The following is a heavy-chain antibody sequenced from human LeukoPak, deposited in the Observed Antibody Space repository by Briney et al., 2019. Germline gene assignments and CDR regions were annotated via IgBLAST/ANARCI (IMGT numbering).Heavy chain of an antibody. V-gene: IGHV3-30*14. CDR2: ISYDGSNK. Sequence: GRSLRLSCAASGFTFSSYAMHWVRQAPGKGLEWVAVISYDGSNKYYADSVKGRFTISRDNSKSTLYLQMNSLRAEDTAVYYCARDRDTAGGYFDYWGQGTLVTVSS. CDR3: ARDRDTAGGYFDY. D-gene: IGHD5-18*01. CDR1: GFTFSSYA. J-gene: IGHJ4*02.